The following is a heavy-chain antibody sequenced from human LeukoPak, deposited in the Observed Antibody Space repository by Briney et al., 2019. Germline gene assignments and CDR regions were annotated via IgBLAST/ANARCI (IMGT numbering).Heavy chain of an antibody. CDR2: IYYSGST. D-gene: IGHD3-16*02. Sequence: PSETLSLTCTVSGGSISSSSYYWGWIRQPPGKGLEWIGSIYYSGSTYYNPSLKSRVTISVDTSKNQFSLKLSSVTAADTAVYYCARALVGRSYPKRGYYFDYWGQGTLVTVSS. V-gene: IGHV4-39*07. J-gene: IGHJ4*02. CDR1: GGSISSSSYY. CDR3: ARALVGRSYPKRGYYFDY.